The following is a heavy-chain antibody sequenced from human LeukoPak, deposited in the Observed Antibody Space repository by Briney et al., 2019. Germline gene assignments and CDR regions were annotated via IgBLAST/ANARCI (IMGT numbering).Heavy chain of an antibody. CDR1: GFTFRSHG. CDR3: AREVDTAMGIDAFDI. J-gene: IGHJ3*02. V-gene: IGHV3-33*01. Sequence: SGGSLRLSCAASGFTFRSHGMHWVRQAPGKGLEWVAGIWYDGSNEDYADSVKGRFTISRDNAKNTLYLQMNSLRAEDTAVYYCAREVDTAMGIDAFDIWGQGTMVTVSS. D-gene: IGHD5-18*01. CDR2: IWYDGSNE.